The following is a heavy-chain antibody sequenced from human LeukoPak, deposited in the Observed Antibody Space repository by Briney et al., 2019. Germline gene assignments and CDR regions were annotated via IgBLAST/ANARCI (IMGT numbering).Heavy chain of an antibody. D-gene: IGHD6-6*01. CDR3: ARAALLSSSTFDY. J-gene: IGHJ4*02. Sequence: ASVKVSCKASGFTFTRSAMQWVRQARGQRLEWIGWIVVGSGNTNYAQKFQERVTITRDMSTGTAYMELSSLRSEDTAVYYCARAALLSSSTFDYWGQGTLVTVSS. CDR1: GFTFTRSA. CDR2: IVVGSGNT. V-gene: IGHV1-58*02.